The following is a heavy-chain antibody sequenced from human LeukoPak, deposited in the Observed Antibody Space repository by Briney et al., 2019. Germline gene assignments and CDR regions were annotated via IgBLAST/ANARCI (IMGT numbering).Heavy chain of an antibody. D-gene: IGHD3-10*01. V-gene: IGHV4-39*01. CDR2: IYYSGST. CDR1: GGSISSSSYY. Sequence: SETLSLTCTVSGGSISSSSYYWGWIRQPPGTGLEWIGSIYYSGSTYYNPSLKSRVTISVDTSKNQFSLKLSSVTAADTAVYYCARAGMVRGVTGFDPWGQGTLVTVSS. J-gene: IGHJ5*02. CDR3: ARAGMVRGVTGFDP.